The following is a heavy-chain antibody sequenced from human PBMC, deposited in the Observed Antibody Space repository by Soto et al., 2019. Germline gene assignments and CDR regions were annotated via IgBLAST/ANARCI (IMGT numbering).Heavy chain of an antibody. CDR1: GFTFSSYA. J-gene: IGHJ3*02. V-gene: IGHV3-23*01. Sequence: EVQLLESGGGLVQPGGSLRLSCAASGFTFSSYAMSWVRQAPGKGLEWVSATSGSGGSTYYADSVKGRFTISRDNSKNTLYLQMNSLRAEDTAVYYCVGSGVAEEQYAFDIWGQGTMVTVSS. D-gene: IGHD3-10*01. CDR3: VGSGVAEEQYAFDI. CDR2: TSGSGGST.